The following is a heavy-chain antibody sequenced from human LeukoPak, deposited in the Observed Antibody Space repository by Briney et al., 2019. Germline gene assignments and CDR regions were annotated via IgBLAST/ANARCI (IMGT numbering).Heavy chain of an antibody. CDR3: ARTLWFGELSYNYFDY. CDR1: GYTFTSYY. J-gene: IGHJ4*02. D-gene: IGHD3-10*01. V-gene: IGHV1-18*04. Sequence: ASVKVSCKASGYTFTSYYMHWVRQAPGQGLEWMGWISAYNGNTNYAQKLQGRVTMTTDTSTSTAYMELRSLRSDDTAVYYCARTLWFGELSYNYFDYWGQGTLVTVSS. CDR2: ISAYNGNT.